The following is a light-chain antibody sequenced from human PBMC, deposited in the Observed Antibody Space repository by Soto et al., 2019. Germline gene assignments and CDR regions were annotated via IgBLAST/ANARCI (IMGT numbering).Light chain of an antibody. Sequence: DIQMTQSPSTLSASVGDRVTITCRASQSISSWLAWYQQKPGKAPKLLIYKASSLESGVPSRFSGSGSGTEFTLTISSLQPDDFAPYYFQQYDSYPRTFGQGTQLEIK. CDR1: QSISSW. V-gene: IGKV1-5*03. CDR2: KAS. CDR3: QQYDSYPRT. J-gene: IGKJ2*01.